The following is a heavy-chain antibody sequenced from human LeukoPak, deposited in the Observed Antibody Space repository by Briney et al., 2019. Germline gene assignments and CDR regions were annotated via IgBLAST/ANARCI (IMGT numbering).Heavy chain of an antibody. Sequence: PGGSPRLSCAAYGFTFDDYGMTWVRQAPGKGLEWVSGINWNGVSTGYADSVKGRFTISRDNAKNSLYLQMNSLRAEDTALYYCARSPRIIIVRGLISFYYYMDVWGKGTTVTVSS. J-gene: IGHJ6*03. CDR3: ARSPRIIIVRGLISFYYYMDV. CDR2: INWNGVST. D-gene: IGHD3-10*01. V-gene: IGHV3-20*04. CDR1: GFTFDDYG.